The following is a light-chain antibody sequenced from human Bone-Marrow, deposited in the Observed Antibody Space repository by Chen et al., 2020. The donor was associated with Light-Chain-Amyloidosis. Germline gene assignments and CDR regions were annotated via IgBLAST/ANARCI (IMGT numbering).Light chain of an antibody. V-gene: IGKV3-15*01. CDR2: RAS. CDR3: QQHYAWPLT. CDR1: QSVFDN. J-gene: IGKJ4*01. Sequence: EIVMTQSPATLSVSPGESATLSCRASQSVFDNLAWYQQRPGQAPRLLIYRASTRATGIPARFSGSGSGTDFTLTISSLQPEDFAVYYCQQHYAWPLTFGGGTKVEI.